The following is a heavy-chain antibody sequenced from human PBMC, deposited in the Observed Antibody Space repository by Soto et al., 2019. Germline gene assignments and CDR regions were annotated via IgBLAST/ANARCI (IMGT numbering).Heavy chain of an antibody. D-gene: IGHD1-1*01. Sequence: GGSLRLSCAASGFIFSRYAMSWVRQAPGKGLEWVSTISDSGTTAYYTDSVKGRFTISRDNSKNTLYLQMHSLRADDTAVYYCAKAPNSNHESGYFDYWGQGALVTVSS. CDR3: AKAPNSNHESGYFDY. V-gene: IGHV3-23*01. CDR1: GFIFSRYA. J-gene: IGHJ4*02. CDR2: ISDSGTTA.